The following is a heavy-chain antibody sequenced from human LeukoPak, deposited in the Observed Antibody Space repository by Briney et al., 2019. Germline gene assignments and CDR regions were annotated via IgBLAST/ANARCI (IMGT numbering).Heavy chain of an antibody. CDR3: ARDHQLVFDF. J-gene: IGHJ4*02. V-gene: IGHV3-74*01. D-gene: IGHD1-1*01. Sequence: PGGSLRLSCAASGFTFSNYWMHWVRQAPGKGLVWVSRINSDGSATNYADSAKGRFTISRDNAENTLYLQMNSLRAEDTAVYFCARDHQLVFDFWGQGTLVTVS. CDR1: GFTFSNYW. CDR2: INSDGSAT.